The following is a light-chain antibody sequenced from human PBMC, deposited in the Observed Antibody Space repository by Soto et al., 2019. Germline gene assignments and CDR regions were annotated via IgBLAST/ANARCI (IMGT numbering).Light chain of an antibody. V-gene: IGKV3-11*01. CDR3: QRHSNRPI. J-gene: IGKJ5*01. CDR2: DAS. Sequence: EIVITQSPAPLPASPEVSDTLSCRTSQSVSSNLALYQQKPGQAPRLLIYDASNRATGIPARFSGSGSGTDFTLTSSIQAHDVSTVYYCQRHSNRPIFGQGTRLEIK. CDR1: QSVSSN.